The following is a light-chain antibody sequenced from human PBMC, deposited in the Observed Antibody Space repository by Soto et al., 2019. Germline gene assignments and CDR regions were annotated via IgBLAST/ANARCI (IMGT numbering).Light chain of an antibody. CDR1: SGDIQDLNF. CDR2: EVS. J-gene: IGLJ2*01. CDR3: SSYTGRKIRL. Sequence: QSVLTQPPSASGSPGQSGAISFSATSGDIQDLNFVSWYQHLPGTAPKLIIYEVSQRPSVVSDRFSGSRSGNTASLTVSGLQTDDDGTYYCSSYTGRKIRLVGGGTKLAVL. V-gene: IGLV2-8*01.